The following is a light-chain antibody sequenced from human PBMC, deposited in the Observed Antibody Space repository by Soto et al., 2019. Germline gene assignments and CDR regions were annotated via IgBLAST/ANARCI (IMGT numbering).Light chain of an antibody. Sequence: DIQMTQSPSSVSASVGDRVIITCRTSQGIGNRLAWYQQKPGKAPKSLIFAASSLQSGVPSRFSGSGSETEFTLTISSLQPEDFASYFCQQANSFPYTFGQGTKVEIK. CDR1: QGIGNR. J-gene: IGKJ2*01. V-gene: IGKV1D-12*01. CDR2: AAS. CDR3: QQANSFPYT.